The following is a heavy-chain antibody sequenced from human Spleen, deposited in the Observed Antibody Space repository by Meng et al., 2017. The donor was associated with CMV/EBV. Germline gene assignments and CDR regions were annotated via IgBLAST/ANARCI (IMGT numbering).Heavy chain of an antibody. CDR3: ARDRDSSGYYSDY. V-gene: IGHV4-30-4*08. D-gene: IGHD3-22*01. Sequence: VQLQDSGPGLVKPSQTLSLTCTVSGGSISSGDYYWSWIRQPPGKGLEWIGYIYYSGSTYYNPSLKSRVTISVDTSKNQFSLKLSSVTAADTAVYYCARDRDSSGYYSDYWGQGTLVTVSS. CDR2: IYYSGST. J-gene: IGHJ4*02. CDR1: GGSISSGDYY.